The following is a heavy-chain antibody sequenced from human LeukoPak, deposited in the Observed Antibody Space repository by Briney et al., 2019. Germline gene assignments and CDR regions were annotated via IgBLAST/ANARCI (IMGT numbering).Heavy chain of an antibody. CDR2: INHSGST. Sequence: KPSETLSLTCAIYGGSFSGYYWSSIRQPPGKGLEWIGEINHSGSTNYNPSLKSRVTISVDTSKNQFSLKLSSVTAADTAVYYCARVNYYYMDVWGKGTTVTASS. J-gene: IGHJ6*03. CDR1: GGSFSGYY. CDR3: ARVNYYYMDV. V-gene: IGHV4-34*01.